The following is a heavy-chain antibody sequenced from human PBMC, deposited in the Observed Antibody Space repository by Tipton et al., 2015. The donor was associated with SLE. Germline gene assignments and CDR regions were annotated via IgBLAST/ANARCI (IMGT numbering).Heavy chain of an antibody. CDR3: AQQQG. CDR2: IKPNSGVT. CDR1: GYTFTDYY. Sequence: VQSGAEVKKPGASVKVSCKASGYTFTDYYMHWVRQAPGQGLEWVGLIKPNSGVTSYAQKFQDRVTMTRDTSITTAYMELIRLTSDDTAVYYCAQQQGWGQGTLVTVSS. D-gene: IGHD1/OR15-1a*01. J-gene: IGHJ4*02. V-gene: IGHV1-2*02.